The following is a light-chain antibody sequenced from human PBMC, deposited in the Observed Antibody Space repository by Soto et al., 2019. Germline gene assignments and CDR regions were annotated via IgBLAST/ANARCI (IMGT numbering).Light chain of an antibody. Sequence: QSVLTQPPSVSGAPGQRVTISCTGRNSNIGAGYDVHWYQQVPGTAPKLLIYGNSNRPSGVPDRFSGSKSGTSASLAITGLQAEDEGDYYCQSYDSSLSAWVFVGGTQVTVL. V-gene: IGLV1-40*01. CDR1: NSNIGAGYD. CDR3: QSYDSSLSAWV. J-gene: IGLJ7*01. CDR2: GNS.